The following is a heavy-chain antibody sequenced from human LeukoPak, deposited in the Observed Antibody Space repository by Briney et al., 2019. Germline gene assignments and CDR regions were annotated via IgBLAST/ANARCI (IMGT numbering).Heavy chain of an antibody. CDR1: GYSFTSYW. CDR2: IYPGDSDT. CDR3: ARAQGYSSSWYHYYYYYMDV. V-gene: IGHV5-51*01. Sequence: GESLKISCKGSGYSFTSYWIGWVRQMPGKGLEWMGIIYPGDSDTRYSPSFQGQVTISADKSISTAYLQWSSLKASDTAMYYCARAQGYSSSWYHYYYYYMDVWGKGTTVTISS. J-gene: IGHJ6*03. D-gene: IGHD6-13*01.